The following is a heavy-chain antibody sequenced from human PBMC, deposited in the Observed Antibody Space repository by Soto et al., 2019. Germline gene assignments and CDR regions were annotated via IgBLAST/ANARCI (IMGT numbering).Heavy chain of an antibody. V-gene: IGHV4-4*02. CDR1: SASIITEQR. CDR3: ARRCGWYAIDR. Sequence: QMQLQESGPGLVKPSETLSLTCAVSSASIITEQRWTWVRQPPGKGLEWIGEIHHSGNTNNNPSLGSXXTXSXXKYKNQSSLYLSSVTAGDTALNFRARRCGWYAIDRWGQGTLVIVSS. CDR2: IHHSGNT. J-gene: IGHJ5*02. D-gene: IGHD6-19*01.